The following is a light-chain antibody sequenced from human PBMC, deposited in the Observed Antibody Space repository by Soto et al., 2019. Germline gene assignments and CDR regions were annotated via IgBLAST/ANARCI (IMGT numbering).Light chain of an antibody. V-gene: IGLV2-11*01. CDR2: DVS. CDR3: CSYAGGKYV. Sequence: QSALTQPRSVSGSPGQSVAISCTGTSSDVGGYNYVSWYQQHPGKAPKVMIYDVSNRPSGVPERFSGSKSGNTASLTISGLEAEDERDYYCCSYAGGKYVFGTGTKLTVL. J-gene: IGLJ1*01. CDR1: SSDVGGYNY.